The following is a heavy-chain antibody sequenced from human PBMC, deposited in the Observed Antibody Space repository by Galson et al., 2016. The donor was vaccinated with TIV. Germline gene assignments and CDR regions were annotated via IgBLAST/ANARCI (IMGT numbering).Heavy chain of an antibody. D-gene: IGHD1-26*01. CDR3: ARRYSGSKNGFDR. CDR1: GGTFSSYS. CDR2: IIPMVGMT. J-gene: IGHJ3*02. Sequence: SVKVSCKASGGTFSSYSVSWVRQAPGQGLEWMGRIIPMVGMTNYAQKFQGKITITADRSTTTAYLELSSLRSEDTAVYYCARRYSGSKNGFDRWGQGTMVTVSS. V-gene: IGHV1-69*02.